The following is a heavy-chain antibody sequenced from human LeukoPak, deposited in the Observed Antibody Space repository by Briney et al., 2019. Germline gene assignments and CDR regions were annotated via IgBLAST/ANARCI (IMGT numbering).Heavy chain of an antibody. Sequence: GGSLRLSCAASGFTFSSYSMNWVRQAPGKGLEWVSYISSSSSTIYYADSVKGRVTISRDNAKNSLYLQMNSLRAEDTAVYYCARDLSSSSRQYYYYYYMDVWGKGTTVTVSS. CDR3: ARDLSSSSRQYYYYYYMDV. V-gene: IGHV3-48*04. D-gene: IGHD6-6*01. J-gene: IGHJ6*03. CDR2: ISSSSSTI. CDR1: GFTFSSYS.